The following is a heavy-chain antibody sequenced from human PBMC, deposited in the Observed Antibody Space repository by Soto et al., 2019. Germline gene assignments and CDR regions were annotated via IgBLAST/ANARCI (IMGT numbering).Heavy chain of an antibody. CDR1: GFTFSDYY. D-gene: IGHD3-10*01. CDR2: IRYDGTTI. J-gene: IGHJ3*02. Sequence: QVQLVESGGGLVKPGGSLRLSCAASGFTFSDYYRTWIRQAPGKGLEWVSHIRYDGTTIHYADSVKGRFTISRDNAKNSLFLQMNSLSAEDTAVYYCARAVASYDAFDMWGQGTLVTVSS. V-gene: IGHV3-11*01. CDR3: ARAVASYDAFDM.